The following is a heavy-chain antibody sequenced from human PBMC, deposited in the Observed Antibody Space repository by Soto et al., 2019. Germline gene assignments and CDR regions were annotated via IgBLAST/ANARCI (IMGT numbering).Heavy chain of an antibody. CDR2: ISGSGGST. CDR1: GFTFSSYA. J-gene: IGHJ4*02. CDR3: AKATYYYDSSGYYPFDY. V-gene: IGHV3-23*01. D-gene: IGHD3-22*01. Sequence: LACAASGFTFSSYAMSWVRQAPGKGLEWVSAISGSGGSTYYADSVKGRFTIPRDNSKNTLYLQMNSLRAEDTAVYYCAKATYYYDSSGYYPFDYWGQGTLVTVSS.